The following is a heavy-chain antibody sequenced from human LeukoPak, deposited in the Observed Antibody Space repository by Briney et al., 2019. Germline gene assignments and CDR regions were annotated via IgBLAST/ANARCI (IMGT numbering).Heavy chain of an antibody. CDR1: GFTFSSHN. Sequence: QAGGSLRLSCAASGFTFSSHNMNWVRQAPGKGLEWGSYISDSSTTIYYADSVKGRFTISRDNAKNSLYLQMNSLRAEDTAVYYCARDWKVRAQQLVRDDAFDIWGQGTMVTVSS. CDR2: ISDSSTTI. D-gene: IGHD6-13*01. CDR3: ARDWKVRAQQLVRDDAFDI. J-gene: IGHJ3*02. V-gene: IGHV3-48*04.